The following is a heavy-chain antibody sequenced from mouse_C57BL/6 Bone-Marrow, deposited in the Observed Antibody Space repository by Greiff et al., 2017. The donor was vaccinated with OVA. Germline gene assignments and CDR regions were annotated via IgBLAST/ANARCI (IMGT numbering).Heavy chain of an antibody. CDR2: IWSDGST. Sequence: VKLVESGPGLVAPSQSLSITCTVSGFSLTSYGVHWVRQPPGKGLEWLVVIWSDGSTTYNSALKSRLSISKDNSKSQVFLKMNSLQTDDTAMYYCARHGDYGSSYSWFAYWGQGTLVTVSA. J-gene: IGHJ3*01. CDR3: ARHGDYGSSYSWFAY. V-gene: IGHV2-6-1*01. D-gene: IGHD1-1*01. CDR1: GFSLTSYG.